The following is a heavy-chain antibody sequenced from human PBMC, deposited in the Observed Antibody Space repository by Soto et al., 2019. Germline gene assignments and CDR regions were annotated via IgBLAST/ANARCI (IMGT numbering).Heavy chain of an antibody. CDR3: AREYTAWPLAYGLDV. CDR2: ISSRSNI. J-gene: IGHJ6*02. Sequence: VGSLRLSCVGSGFTFSTYSINWVRQAPGKGLEWVSSISSRSNIYYADSVKGRFTISRDNAKNSVSLQMNSLRAEDTAVYYCAREYTAWPLAYGLDVWGQGTTVTV. D-gene: IGHD2-2*02. V-gene: IGHV3-21*01. CDR1: GFTFSTYS.